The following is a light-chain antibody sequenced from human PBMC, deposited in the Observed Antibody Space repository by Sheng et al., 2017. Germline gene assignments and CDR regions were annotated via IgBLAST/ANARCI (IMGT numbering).Light chain of an antibody. Sequence: DLQMTQSPSSLSASVGDRVTITCRASQGVDNYLAWYQQKPGKVPKLLIYDVSTLQSGVPSRFSGSGSGTDFTLTISSLQPEDVAIYYCQNXHSAPRTFGQGTKVEI. CDR2: DVS. J-gene: IGKJ1*01. CDR1: QGVDNY. V-gene: IGKV1-27*01. CDR3: QNXHSAPRT.